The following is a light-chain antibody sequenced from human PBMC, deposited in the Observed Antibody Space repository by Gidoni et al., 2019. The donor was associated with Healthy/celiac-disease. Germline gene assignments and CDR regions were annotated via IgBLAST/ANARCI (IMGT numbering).Light chain of an antibody. Sequence: SYELTQPPSESVSPGQTASVTCSGDKLGDKYACWYQQKPGQSPVLVIYQDSKRPSGIPGRFSGSNSGNTATLTISGTQAMDDGDYYCQAWDSSVVFGGGTKLTVL. CDR1: KLGDKY. CDR3: QAWDSSVV. J-gene: IGLJ2*01. V-gene: IGLV3-1*01. CDR2: QDS.